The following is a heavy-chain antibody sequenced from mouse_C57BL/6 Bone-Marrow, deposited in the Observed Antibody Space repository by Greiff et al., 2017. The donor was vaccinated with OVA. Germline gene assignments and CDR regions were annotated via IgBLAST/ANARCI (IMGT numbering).Heavy chain of an antibody. J-gene: IGHJ2*01. CDR2: INPNNGGT. D-gene: IGHD3-2*02. CDR1: GYTFTDYY. CDR3: ARSRQLTYFDY. V-gene: IGHV1-26*01. Sequence: EVKLQQSGPELVKPGASVKISCKASGYTFTDYYMNWVKQSHGKSLEWIGDINPNNGGTSYNQKFKGKATLTVDKSSSTAYMELRSLTSEDSAVYYCARSRQLTYFDYWGQGTTLTVSS.